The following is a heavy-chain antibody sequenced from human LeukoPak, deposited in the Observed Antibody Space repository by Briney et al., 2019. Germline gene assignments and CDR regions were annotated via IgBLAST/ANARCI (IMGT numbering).Heavy chain of an antibody. D-gene: IGHD3-3*01. CDR2: IYTSGST. J-gene: IGHJ6*03. CDR1: GGSISSGSYY. V-gene: IGHV4-61*02. CDR3: ARGIFGVAIGHYMDV. Sequence: SQTLSLTCTVSGGSISSGSYYWSWIRQPAGKGLEWIGRIYTSGSTNYNPSLKSRVTISVDTSKNQFSLKLSSVTAADTAVYYCARGIFGVAIGHYMDVWGKGTTVTVSS.